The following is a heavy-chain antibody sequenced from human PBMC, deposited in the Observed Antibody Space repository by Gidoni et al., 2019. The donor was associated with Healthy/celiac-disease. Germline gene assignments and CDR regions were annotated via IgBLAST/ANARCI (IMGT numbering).Heavy chain of an antibody. CDR2: IKQEGSEK. J-gene: IGHJ5*02. V-gene: IGHV3-7*01. Sequence: EVQLVESGGGLVQPGGSLRLSCAASGFTFGSYWMCWVRQAPGKGLEWVANIKQEGSEKYYVDSVKGRFTISRDNAKNSLYLQMNSLRAEDTAVYYWARRGYYYGSGGDGWFDPWGQGTLVTVSS. D-gene: IGHD3-10*01. CDR1: GFTFGSYW. CDR3: ARRGYYYGSGGDGWFDP.